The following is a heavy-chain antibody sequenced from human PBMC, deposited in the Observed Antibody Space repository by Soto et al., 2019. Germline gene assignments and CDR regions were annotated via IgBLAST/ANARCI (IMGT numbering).Heavy chain of an antibody. J-gene: IGHJ6*02. V-gene: IGHV3-48*02. CDR2: ISSSSSTI. CDR3: ARDARFYGLLYYYGMDV. D-gene: IGHD1-26*01. CDR1: GFTFSSYS. Sequence: EVQLVESGGGLVQPGGSLRLSCAASGFTFSSYSRNWVRQAPGKGLEWVSYISSSSSTIYYADSVKGRFTISRDNAKNSLYLQMNSLRDEDTAVYYCARDARFYGLLYYYGMDVWGQGTTVTVSS.